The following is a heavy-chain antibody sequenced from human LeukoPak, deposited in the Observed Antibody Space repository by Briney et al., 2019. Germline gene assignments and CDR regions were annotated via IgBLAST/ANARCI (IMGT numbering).Heavy chain of an antibody. Sequence: GGSLRLSCAASGFTVSNDYMAWVRQAPGRGLEWVSYIGNTGRTIYYVDSGKGRFTVSRDNAKNSLYLQMNSLRAEDTAIYYCVRGDRYFFDYWGQGTLVTVSS. J-gene: IGHJ4*02. D-gene: IGHD1-14*01. CDR2: IGNTGRTI. V-gene: IGHV3-11*01. CDR3: VRGDRYFFDY. CDR1: GFTVSNDY.